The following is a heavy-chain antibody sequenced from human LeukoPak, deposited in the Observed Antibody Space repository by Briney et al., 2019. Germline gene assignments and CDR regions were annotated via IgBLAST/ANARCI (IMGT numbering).Heavy chain of an antibody. D-gene: IGHD3-22*01. CDR2: ISYCGSDT. V-gene: IGHV3-23*01. Sequence: GGSLTLSCAASGFTFSRDSMSWWRRPPAKRLQWVSVISYCGSDTSYAPSVKSRFTISRANSKNPVYLQLSSLSADDTAVYYYAIRDSSSFDFSIRFDYWGQGTLVTVSS. CDR1: GFTFSRDS. CDR3: AIRDSSSFDFSIRFDY. J-gene: IGHJ4*02.